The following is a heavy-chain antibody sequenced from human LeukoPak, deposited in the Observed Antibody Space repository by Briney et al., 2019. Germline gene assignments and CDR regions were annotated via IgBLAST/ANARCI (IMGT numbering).Heavy chain of an antibody. CDR3: ASGVVPAAHLDH. V-gene: IGHV1-69*05. J-gene: IGHJ4*02. D-gene: IGHD2-2*01. Sequence: EASVKVSCKASGGTFTSDAISWVRQAPGQGLEWMGGIIPIFGSPNYAQKFQDRLTITTDESTSTAYMELSSLTSEDTAVYYCASGVVPAAHLDHWGQGTLVTVSS. CDR2: IIPIFGSP. CDR1: GGTFTSDA.